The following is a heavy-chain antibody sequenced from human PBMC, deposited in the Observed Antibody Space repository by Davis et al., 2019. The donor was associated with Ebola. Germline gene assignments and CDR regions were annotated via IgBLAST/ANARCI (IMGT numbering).Heavy chain of an antibody. D-gene: IGHD4-17*01. CDR2: IYYSGST. CDR1: GGSISSTTYY. CDR3: ARMPTVTADHWYFDL. V-gene: IGHV4-39*01. J-gene: IGHJ2*01. Sequence: SETLSLTCTVSGGSISSTTYYWGWIRQPPGKGLEWIGSIYYSGSTYYTPSLRSRVTISVDTSKNQLSLKLSSVTAADTAVYYCARMPTVTADHWYFDLWGRGTLVAVSS.